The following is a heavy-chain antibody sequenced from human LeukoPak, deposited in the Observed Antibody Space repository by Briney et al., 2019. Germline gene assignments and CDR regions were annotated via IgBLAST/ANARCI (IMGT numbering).Heavy chain of an antibody. V-gene: IGHV3-30*04. CDR3: AKDRGFGVFFQPYFDY. J-gene: IGHJ4*02. Sequence: GGSLRLSCAASGFTFSSYAMHWVRQAPGKGLEWVAVISYDGSNIYYADSVKGRFTISRDNSKNTLYLQMNSLRAEDTAMYYCAKDRGFGVFFQPYFDYWGQGTLVTVSS. CDR1: GFTFSSYA. CDR2: ISYDGSNI. D-gene: IGHD3-10*01.